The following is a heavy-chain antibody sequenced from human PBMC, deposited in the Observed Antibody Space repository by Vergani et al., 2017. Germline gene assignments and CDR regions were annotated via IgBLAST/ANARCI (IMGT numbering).Heavy chain of an antibody. CDR3: ARVDTQVPATSHFYYMDV. CDR2: IFYSGTT. CDR1: GGSISSGDHC. Sequence: QVQLQESGPGVVKPSQTLSLTCAVSGGSISSGDHCWTWIRQRPGKGLEWIGYIFYSGTTCDNPSLRSRLTISVDTSRNQFSLKLRSVTAADTAVYYCARVDTQVPATSHFYYMDVWGKGTTVVVSS. D-gene: IGHD6-25*01. V-gene: IGHV4-31*11. J-gene: IGHJ6*03.